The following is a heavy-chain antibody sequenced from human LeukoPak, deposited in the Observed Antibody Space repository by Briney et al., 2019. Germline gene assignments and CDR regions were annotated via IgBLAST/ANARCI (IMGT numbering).Heavy chain of an antibody. V-gene: IGHV1-18*01. CDR3: ARDQNTGSGSYHPYY. J-gene: IGHJ4*02. CDR2: ISAYSGNT. D-gene: IGHD3-10*01. Sequence: GASVKVSCKASGYTFLIYGISWVRQAPGQGLEWMGWISAYSGNTNYPRNFQGRVTLTTDTSPNTAYMELRSLTSDDTAVYYCARDQNTGSGSYHPYYWGQGTLVSVSS. CDR1: GYTFLIYG.